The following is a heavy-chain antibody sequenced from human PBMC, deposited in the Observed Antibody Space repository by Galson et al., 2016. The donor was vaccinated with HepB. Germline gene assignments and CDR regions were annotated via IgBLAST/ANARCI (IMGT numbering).Heavy chain of an antibody. V-gene: IGHV3-23*01. J-gene: IGHJ4*02. Sequence: LRLSCAASGFTFSSYAMTWVRQAPGTGLEWVSTVSKSGGRTYYAASVNGRFTISRDNSKNTLFLQTNSRRAEDTAVYYCATSPFFDFWGQGTLLTVSS. CDR1: GFTFSSYA. CDR2: VSKSGGRT. CDR3: ATSPFFDF.